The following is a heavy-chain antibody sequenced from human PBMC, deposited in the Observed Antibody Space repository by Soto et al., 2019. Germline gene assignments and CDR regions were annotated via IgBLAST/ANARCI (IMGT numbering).Heavy chain of an antibody. J-gene: IGHJ6*02. CDR2: IVVGSGNT. CDR1: GFTFTSSA. D-gene: IGHD6-13*01. Sequence: VAAVKVSCKASGFTFTSSAVQWVRQARGQRLEWIGWIVVGSGNTNYAQKFQERVTITRDMSTSTAYMELSSLRSEDTAVYYCAAPGYSSSLYDRLYYYYYYGRGVWGRGTTVTVSS. V-gene: IGHV1-58*01. CDR3: AAPGYSSSLYDRLYYYYYYGRGV.